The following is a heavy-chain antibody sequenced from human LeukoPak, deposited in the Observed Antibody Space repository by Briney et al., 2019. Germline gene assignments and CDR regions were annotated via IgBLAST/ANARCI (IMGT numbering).Heavy chain of an antibody. D-gene: IGHD5-12*01. V-gene: IGHV4-39*07. CDR3: ARVEYSGYDS. J-gene: IGHJ5*02. Sequence: TSETLSLTCTVSGGSISSSSYYWGWIRQPPGKGLEWIGSIYYSGSTYYNPSLKSRVTISVDTSKNQFSLKLSSVTAADTAVYYCARVEYSGYDSWGQGTLVTVSS. CDR2: IYYSGST. CDR1: GGSISSSSYY.